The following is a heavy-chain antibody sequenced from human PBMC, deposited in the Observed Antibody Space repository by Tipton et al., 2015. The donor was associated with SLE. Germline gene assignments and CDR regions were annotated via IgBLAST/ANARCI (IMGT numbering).Heavy chain of an antibody. V-gene: IGHV4-38-2*01. Sequence: LRLSCAVSGYSISSGYYWGWIRQPPGKGLEWIGRIYHSGSTSSNPSLKSRVTISETTSRHQFSLKLGLGTAADTAVYYCARHQGGFDYWGQGTLVTVSS. J-gene: IGHJ4*02. CDR3: ARHQGGFDY. CDR2: IYHSGST. CDR1: GYSISSGYY.